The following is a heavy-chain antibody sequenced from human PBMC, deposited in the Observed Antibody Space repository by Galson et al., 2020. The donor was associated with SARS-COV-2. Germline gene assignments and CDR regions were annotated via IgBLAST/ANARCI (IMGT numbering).Heavy chain of an antibody. CDR1: GFTFSSYE. D-gene: IGHD3-16*01. CDR3: TPNYDLAY. V-gene: IGHV3-15*01. Sequence: GGSLRLSCAASGFTFSSYEMNWVRQAPGKGLEWVALVKSAPYGGTTDYAAPVKGRFTISRDDSKNTLYLQMNNLKTEDTGVYYCTPNYDLAYWGQGTLVTVSA. CDR2: VKSAPYGGTT. J-gene: IGHJ4*02.